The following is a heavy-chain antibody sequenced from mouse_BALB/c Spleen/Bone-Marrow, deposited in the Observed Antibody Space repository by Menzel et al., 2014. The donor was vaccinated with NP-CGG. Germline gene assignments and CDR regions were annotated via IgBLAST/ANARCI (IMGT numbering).Heavy chain of an antibody. D-gene: IGHD1-1*01. V-gene: IGHV14-3*02. J-gene: IGHJ3*01. CDR2: IDPANGNT. CDR3: AFYYYGSSLFAY. Sequence: EVMLVESGVELVKPGASVKLSCTASGFNIKDTYMHWVKQRPEQGLEWIGRIDPANGNTKYDPKFQGKATITADTSSNTAYLQLSSLTSEDTAVYYCAFYYYGSSLFAYWGQGTLVTVSA. CDR1: GFNIKDTY.